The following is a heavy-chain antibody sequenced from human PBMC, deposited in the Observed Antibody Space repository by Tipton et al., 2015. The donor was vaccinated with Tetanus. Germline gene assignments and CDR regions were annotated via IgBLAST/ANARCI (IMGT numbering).Heavy chain of an antibody. CDR2: VYYDASA. J-gene: IGHJ3*02. CDR1: GGSISSTAYY. V-gene: IGHV4-39*01. Sequence: TLSLTCTVSGGSISSTAYYWGWIRQPPGQGLEWIGSVYYDASAYYNPSLRSRVTISIDTSKNQFSLKLRSVTAADTAVYYCARLSSSANDAHAFDIWGQGTMVTVSS. CDR3: ARLSSSANDAHAFDI. D-gene: IGHD3-22*01.